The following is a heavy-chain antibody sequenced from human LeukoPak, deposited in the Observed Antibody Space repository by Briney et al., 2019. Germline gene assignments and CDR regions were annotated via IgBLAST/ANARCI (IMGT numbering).Heavy chain of an antibody. CDR1: GFTFSSYG. CDR3: AKVGIFRIAAAGKTNPTYYYYYMDV. J-gene: IGHJ6*03. D-gene: IGHD6-13*01. CDR2: ISYDGSNK. V-gene: IGHV3-30*18. Sequence: GGSLRLSCAASGFTFSSYGMHWVRQAPGKGLEWVAVISYDGSNKYYADSVKGRFTISRDNSKNTLYLQMNSLRAEDTAVYYCAKVGIFRIAAAGKTNPTYYYYYMDVWGKGTTVAVSS.